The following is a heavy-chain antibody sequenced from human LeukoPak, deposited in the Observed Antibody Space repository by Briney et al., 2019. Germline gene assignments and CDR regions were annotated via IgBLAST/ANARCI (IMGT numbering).Heavy chain of an antibody. D-gene: IGHD3-16*01. CDR3: ARGGGLDV. V-gene: IGHV3-48*01. CDR1: GFTFNTYT. J-gene: IGHJ6*02. CDR2: ISGSSGII. Sequence: GGSLRLSCAASGFTFNTYTMNWVRQAPGKGLEWVSYISGSSGIIDYADSVRGRFTISRDNAKNSLYLQMNSLRAEDTAVYFCARGGGLDVWGQGATVTVSS.